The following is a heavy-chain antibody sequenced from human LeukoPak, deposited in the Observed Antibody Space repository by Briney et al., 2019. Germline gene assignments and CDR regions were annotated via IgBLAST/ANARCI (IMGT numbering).Heavy chain of an antibody. D-gene: IGHD5-18*01. CDR3: AKDLRGYSYGYANFDY. J-gene: IGHJ4*02. CDR1: GFTFSSYA. CDR2: ISYDGSNK. V-gene: IGHV3-30*04. Sequence: PGGSLRLSCAASGFTFSSYAMHWVRQAPGKGLEWVAVISYDGSNKYYADSVKGRFTISRDNSKNTLYLQMNSLRAEDTAVYYCAKDLRGYSYGYANFDYWGQGTLVTVSS.